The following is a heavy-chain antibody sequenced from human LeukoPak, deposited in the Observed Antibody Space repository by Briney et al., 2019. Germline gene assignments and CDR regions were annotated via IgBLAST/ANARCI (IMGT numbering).Heavy chain of an antibody. Sequence: GGSLRLSCAASGFTFSSYAMTWVRQAPGKGLEWVSAISGSGGSTYYADSVKGGFTISRDNSKNTLYLQMNSLRAEDTAVYSCAKCRYDSSGYYFDYWGQGTLVTVSS. CDR1: GFTFSSYA. D-gene: IGHD3-22*01. CDR2: ISGSGGST. CDR3: AKCRYDSSGYYFDY. V-gene: IGHV3-23*01. J-gene: IGHJ4*02.